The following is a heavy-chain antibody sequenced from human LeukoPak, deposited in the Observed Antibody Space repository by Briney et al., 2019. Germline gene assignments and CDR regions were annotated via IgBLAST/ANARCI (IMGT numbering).Heavy chain of an antibody. CDR2: ISGSSSTM. J-gene: IGHJ4*02. D-gene: IGHD1-26*01. CDR1: RFTFSNYE. Sequence: GGSLRLSCAASRFTFSNYEMHWVRQAPGKGLEWLSYISGSSSTMYYTDSVKGRFTISRDNAKNSLYLQMNSLRDEDTAVYYCARKFYGSGSHYFDCWGQGTLVTVSS. V-gene: IGHV3-48*02. CDR3: ARKFYGSGSHYFDC.